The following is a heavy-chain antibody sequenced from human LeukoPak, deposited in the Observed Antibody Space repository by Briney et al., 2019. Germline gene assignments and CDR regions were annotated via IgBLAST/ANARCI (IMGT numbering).Heavy chain of an antibody. J-gene: IGHJ4*02. CDR2: IKQDGSEK. CDR3: ARDLISGHYTFDY. D-gene: IGHD4-11*01. CDR1: RFXFSRYW. V-gene: IGHV3-7*01. Sequence: GGSLRLSCAASRFXFSRYWISWVRQAPGKGLEWVANIKQDGSEKYYVDSVKGRVTISRDNAKNSLYLQMNSLRAEDTAVYYCARDLISGHYTFDYWGQGTLVTVSS.